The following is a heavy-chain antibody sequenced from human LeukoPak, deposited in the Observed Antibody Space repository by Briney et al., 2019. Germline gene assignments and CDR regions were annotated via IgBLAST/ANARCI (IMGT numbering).Heavy chain of an antibody. V-gene: IGHV3-11*04. CDR2: ISSSGDTI. D-gene: IGHD3-22*01. J-gene: IGHJ4*02. CDR3: VSDRSSGLYHYDSSGFLF. CDR1: AFKFSDYY. Sequence: PRGSLRLSCAASAFKFSDYYMNWIRQPPGKGLEWVSSISSSGDTIYYADSVKGRFSISRDNAKNSLFLQMHGLRAEDTAVYFCVSDRSSGLYHYDSSGFLFWGRGTLVAVSS.